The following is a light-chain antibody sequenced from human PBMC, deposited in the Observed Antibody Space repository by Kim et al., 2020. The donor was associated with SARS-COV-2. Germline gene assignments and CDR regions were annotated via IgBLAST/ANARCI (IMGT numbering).Light chain of an antibody. J-gene: IGLJ3*02. Sequence: QSVLTQPPSASGAPGQTVIISCSGSRSNIGSNFVYWFQQLPGTAPKLLIYSTSQRPSGVSDRFSASKSGTSASLAISGLRSEDEADYYCASWDNSLNWVFGGGTQLTVL. CDR1: RSNIGSNF. V-gene: IGLV1-47*02. CDR3: ASWDNSLNWV. CDR2: STS.